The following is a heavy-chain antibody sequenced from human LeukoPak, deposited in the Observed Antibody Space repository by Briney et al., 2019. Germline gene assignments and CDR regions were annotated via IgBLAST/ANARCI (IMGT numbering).Heavy chain of an antibody. D-gene: IGHD3-3*01. CDR1: GGSFSDYY. V-gene: IGHV4-30-4*08. Sequence: SETLSLTCAVYGGSFSDYYWSWIRQPPGKGLEWIGYIYYSGSTYYNPSLKSRVTISVDTSKNQFSLKLSSVTAADTAVYYCARTYDFWSGYEARDAFDIWGQGTMVTVSS. J-gene: IGHJ3*02. CDR2: IYYSGST. CDR3: ARTYDFWSGYEARDAFDI.